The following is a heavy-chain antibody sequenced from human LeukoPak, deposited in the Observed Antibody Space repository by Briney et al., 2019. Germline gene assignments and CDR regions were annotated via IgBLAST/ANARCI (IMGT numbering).Heavy chain of an antibody. CDR1: GYTFTSYY. Sequence: GASVKVSCKASGYTFTSYYMHWVRQAPGQGLEWMGMINPSGGSTSYAQKFQGRVTMTRDTSTSTVYMELSSLRSEDTAVYYCARGFTMVRGVHHAEYFQHWGQGTLVTVSS. CDR3: ARGFTMVRGVHHAEYFQH. D-gene: IGHD3-10*01. J-gene: IGHJ1*01. CDR2: INPSGGST. V-gene: IGHV1-46*01.